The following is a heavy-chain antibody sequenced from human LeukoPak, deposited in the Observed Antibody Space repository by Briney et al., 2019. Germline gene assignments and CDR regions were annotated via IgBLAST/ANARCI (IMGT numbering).Heavy chain of an antibody. D-gene: IGHD6-25*01. CDR3: ARVAGYLPTRWFDP. J-gene: IGHJ5*02. CDR1: GYTFTGYY. CDR2: INPNSGGT. Sequence: GASVKVSCKASGYTFTGYYMHWVRQAPGQGLEWMGWINPNSGGTNYAQKFQGRVTMTRDTSISTAYMELSRLRSDDTAVYYCARVAGYLPTRWFDPWGQGTHVTVSS. V-gene: IGHV1-2*02.